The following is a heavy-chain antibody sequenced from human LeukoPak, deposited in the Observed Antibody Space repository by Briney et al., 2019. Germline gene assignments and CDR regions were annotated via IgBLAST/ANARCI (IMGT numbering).Heavy chain of an antibody. D-gene: IGHD2-21*02. Sequence: PSETLSLTCTVSGGSISSSSYYWGWIRQPPGKGLEWIGSIYYSGSTYYNPSLKSRVTISVDTSKNQFSLKLSSVTAADTAVYYCARILSYCGGDCYSAMLDYWGQGTLVTVSS. CDR2: IYYSGST. CDR3: ARILSYCGGDCYSAMLDY. J-gene: IGHJ4*02. V-gene: IGHV4-39*01. CDR1: GGSISSSSYY.